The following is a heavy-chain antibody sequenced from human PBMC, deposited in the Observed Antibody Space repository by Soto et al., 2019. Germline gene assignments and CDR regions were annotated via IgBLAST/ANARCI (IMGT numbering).Heavy chain of an antibody. CDR2: ISSSSSTI. CDR3: ARDHHIVVVTASLILDY. CDR1: GFTFSSFS. J-gene: IGHJ4*02. D-gene: IGHD2-21*02. Sequence: GGSLRLSCATSGFTFSSFSMNVVRQAPGKGLEWVSYISSSSSTIYYADSVKGRFTISRDNAKNSLYLQMNSLRDEDTAVYYCARDHHIVVVTASLILDYWGQGTLVTVSS. V-gene: IGHV3-48*02.